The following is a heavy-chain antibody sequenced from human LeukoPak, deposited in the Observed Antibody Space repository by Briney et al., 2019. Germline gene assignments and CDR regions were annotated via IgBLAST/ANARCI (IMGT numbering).Heavy chain of an antibody. D-gene: IGHD3-9*01. V-gene: IGHV3-30*18. CDR2: ISYDGSNK. CDR3: AKDGIRYFDWFDY. J-gene: IGHJ4*02. Sequence: PGGSLRLSCAASGFTFSSYGMHWVRQAPGKGLEWVAVISYDGSNKYYADSVKGRFTISRDNSKNTLYLQMNSLRAEDTAVYYCAKDGIRYFDWFDYWGQGTLVTVSS. CDR1: GFTFSSYG.